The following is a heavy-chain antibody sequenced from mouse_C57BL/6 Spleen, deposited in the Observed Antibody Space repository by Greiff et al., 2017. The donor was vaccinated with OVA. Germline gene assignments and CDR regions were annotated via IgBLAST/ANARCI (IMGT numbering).Heavy chain of an antibody. CDR2: IYPGAGDT. CDR1: GYAFSSSW. Sequence: QVQLQQSGPELVKPGASVKISCKASGYAFSSSWMNWVKQRPGKGLEWIGRIYPGAGDTNYNGKFKGTATLTADKSSSTAYMQLSSLTSEDSAVYFCATYYYGSSHYYALDYWGQGTSVTVSS. CDR3: ATYYYGSSHYYALDY. D-gene: IGHD1-1*01. J-gene: IGHJ4*01. V-gene: IGHV1-82*01.